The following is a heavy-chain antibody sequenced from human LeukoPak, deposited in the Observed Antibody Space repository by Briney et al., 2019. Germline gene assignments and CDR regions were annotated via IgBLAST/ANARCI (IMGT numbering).Heavy chain of an antibody. CDR3: ARRSAAKDAFDI. CDR1: GFTFSIYW. J-gene: IGHJ3*02. V-gene: IGHV3-7*01. D-gene: IGHD6-25*01. Sequence: GGSLRLSCAASGFTFSIYWMSWVRQAPGKGLEWVANIKQDGSEKYYVDSVKGRFTISRDNAKNSLYLQMNSLRAENTAVYYCARRSAAKDAFDIWGQGTKVTVSS. CDR2: IKQDGSEK.